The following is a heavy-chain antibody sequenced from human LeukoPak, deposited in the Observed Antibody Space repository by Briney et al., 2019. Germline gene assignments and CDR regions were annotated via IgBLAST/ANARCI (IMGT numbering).Heavy chain of an antibody. CDR1: GFTFSSYW. J-gene: IGHJ4*02. V-gene: IGHV3-74*01. CDR3: ARGYSGNYRIDY. Sequence: GGSLRLSCAASGFTFSSYWMHWVRQAPGKGLVWVSHINNDGSSTTYADSVKGRFTISRDNAKNTLYLQMNSLRAADTAVYYCARGYSGNYRIDYWGQGTLVTVSS. CDR2: INNDGSST. D-gene: IGHD1-26*01.